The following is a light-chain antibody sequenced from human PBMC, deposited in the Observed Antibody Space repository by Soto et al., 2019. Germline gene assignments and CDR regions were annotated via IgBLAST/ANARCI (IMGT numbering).Light chain of an antibody. CDR1: SSDVGAYNY. J-gene: IGLJ1*01. CDR3: SSYAGSNILYV. Sequence: QSVLTQPPSASGSPGQSVTISCTGSSSDVGAYNYVSWYQQYPGKAPKLMIHEVSKRPSGVPDRFSGSKSGNTASLTVSGLQVEDEADYYCSSYAGSNILYVFGTGTKLTVL. CDR2: EVS. V-gene: IGLV2-8*01.